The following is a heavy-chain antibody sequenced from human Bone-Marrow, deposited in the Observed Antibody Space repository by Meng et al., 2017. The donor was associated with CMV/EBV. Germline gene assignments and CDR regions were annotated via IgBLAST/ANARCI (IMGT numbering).Heavy chain of an antibody. J-gene: IGHJ6*02. CDR3: ARDPGYDFWSGYYTPGSYYGMDV. D-gene: IGHD3-3*01. Sequence: GESLKISCAASGFTFSSYSMNWVRQAPGKGLEWVSSINSSSCYIYYADSVKGRFTISRDNAKNSLYLQMNSLRAEDTAVYYCARDPGYDFWSGYYTPGSYYGMDVWGQGTTVTVSS. V-gene: IGHV3-21*01. CDR1: GFTFSSYS. CDR2: INSSSCYI.